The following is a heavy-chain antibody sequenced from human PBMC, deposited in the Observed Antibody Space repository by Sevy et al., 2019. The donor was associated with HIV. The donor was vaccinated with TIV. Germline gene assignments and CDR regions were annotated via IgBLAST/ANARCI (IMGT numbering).Heavy chain of an antibody. Sequence: SETLSLTCTVSGDSVTSYYWSWIRQPPGKGLEWIGYIYHSGTPRYNPSLKSRVTISVDTSKNQFSLKMNSVTAVDTAMYYCAKDPAGDYGLWGQGILVTVSS. CDR2: IYHSGTP. CDR1: GDSVTSYY. D-gene: IGHD3-10*01. CDR3: AKDPAGDYGL. J-gene: IGHJ4*02. V-gene: IGHV4-59*02.